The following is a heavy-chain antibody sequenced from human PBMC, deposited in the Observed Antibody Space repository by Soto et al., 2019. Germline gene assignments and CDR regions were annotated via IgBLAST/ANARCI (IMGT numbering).Heavy chain of an antibody. Sequence: SETLSLTCTVSGGSISSSSYYWGWIRQPPGKGLEWIGSIYYSGSTYYNPSLKSRVTISVDTSKNQFSLKLSSVTAADTAVYYCARRYCSSTSCSRGFDPWGQGTLVTVSS. D-gene: IGHD2-2*01. V-gene: IGHV4-39*01. CDR2: IYYSGST. CDR3: ARRYCSSTSCSRGFDP. J-gene: IGHJ5*02. CDR1: GGSISSSSYY.